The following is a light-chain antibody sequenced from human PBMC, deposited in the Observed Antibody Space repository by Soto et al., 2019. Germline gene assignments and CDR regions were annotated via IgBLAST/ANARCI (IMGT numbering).Light chain of an antibody. J-gene: IGKJ2*01. V-gene: IGKV3-15*01. CDR1: QSIRSN. CDR3: QHYDNWPFT. Sequence: EIVMTQSPATLSVSLGESATLSCRASQSIRSNLAWYRHKPGQAPSLLIYDTSTRATGSPARFSDSGSGTEFTLTITRRQFEDIAIYSGQHYDNWPFTFGQGTKVE. CDR2: DTS.